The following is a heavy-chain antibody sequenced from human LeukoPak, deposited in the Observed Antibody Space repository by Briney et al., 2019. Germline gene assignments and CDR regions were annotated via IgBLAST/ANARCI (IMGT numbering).Heavy chain of an antibody. V-gene: IGHV3-23*01. J-gene: IGHJ4*02. CDR2: LSGSGANT. CDR1: GFTFSNCA. Sequence: GGSLRLSCAASGFTFSNCAMSWVRQAPGKGLEWVSGLSGSGANTHYADSVKGRFTISRDNFKNTLYLQMNSLRAEDTGLYYCARHTSGNLQPFDYWGQGTLSPSPQ. CDR3: ARHTSGNLQPFDY. D-gene: IGHD3-22*01.